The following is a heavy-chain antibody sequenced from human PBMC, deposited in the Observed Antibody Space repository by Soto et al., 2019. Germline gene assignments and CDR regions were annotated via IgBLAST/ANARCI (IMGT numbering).Heavy chain of an antibody. J-gene: IGHJ4*02. CDR2: IYYSGST. D-gene: IGHD1-26*01. CDR1: VGSISIYY. Sequence: SETLSLTCTVSVGSISIYYWSWLGQPPGKGLEWIGYIYYSGSTNYNPSLKSRVTISVDTSKNQFSLKLSSVTAADTAVYYCARGSWETLGIDYWGQGTLVTGSS. CDR3: ARGSWETLGIDY. V-gene: IGHV4-59*01.